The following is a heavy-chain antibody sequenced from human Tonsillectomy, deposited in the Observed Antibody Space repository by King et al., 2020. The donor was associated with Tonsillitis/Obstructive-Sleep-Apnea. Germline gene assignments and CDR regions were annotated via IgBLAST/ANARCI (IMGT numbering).Heavy chain of an antibody. V-gene: IGHV4-4*02. CDR2: IYHSGST. J-gene: IGHJ5*02. CDR1: GASISTSYW. Sequence: VKLQESGPGLVKPSGTLSLTCAVSGASISTSYWWSWVRQPPGKGLEWIGEIYHSGSTNYNSSLKSRVTISVHKSKNQFSLRLTSVTAADTAVYYCARGIPAAGSNWFDPWGQGTLVTVSS. CDR3: ARGIPAAGSNWFDP. D-gene: IGHD6-13*01.